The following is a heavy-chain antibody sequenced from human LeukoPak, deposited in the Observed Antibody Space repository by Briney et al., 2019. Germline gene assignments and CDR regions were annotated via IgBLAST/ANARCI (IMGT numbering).Heavy chain of an antibody. V-gene: IGHV3-30-3*01. CDR1: GFTFSSYA. Sequence: GGSLRLSCAASGFTFSSYAMHWVRQAPGKGLEWVAVISYDGSNKYYADSVKGRFTISRDNSKNTLYLQMNSLRAEDTAVYYCARQAGYDSSGYYSSDAFDIWGQGTMVTVSS. J-gene: IGHJ3*02. CDR3: ARQAGYDSSGYYSSDAFDI. CDR2: ISYDGSNK. D-gene: IGHD3-22*01.